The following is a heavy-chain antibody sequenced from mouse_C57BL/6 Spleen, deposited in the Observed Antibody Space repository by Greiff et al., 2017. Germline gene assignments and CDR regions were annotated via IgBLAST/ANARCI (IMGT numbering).Heavy chain of an antibody. CDR2: IDPSDSYP. D-gene: IGHD2-4*01. CDR3: ARIYYDYDRGFAY. CDR1: GYTFTSYW. J-gene: IGHJ3*01. V-gene: IGHV1-69*01. Sequence: QVQLQQPGAELVMPGASVKLSCKASGYTFTSYWMHWVKQRPGQGLEWIGEIDPSDSYPNYNQKFKGKSTLTVDKSSSTAYMQLSSLTSEDSAVYYCARIYYDYDRGFAYWGQGTLVTVSA.